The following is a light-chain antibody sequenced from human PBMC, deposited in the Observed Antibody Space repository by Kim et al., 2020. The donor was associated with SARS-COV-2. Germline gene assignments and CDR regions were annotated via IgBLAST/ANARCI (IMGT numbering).Light chain of an antibody. Sequence: GKTARITCGGNNIGSKSVHWYQQKPGQAPGLVIYYDSDRPSGIPERFSGSNSGNTATLTISRVEAGDEADYYCQVWDSSSDHNWVFGGGTQLTVL. CDR3: QVWDSSSDHNWV. CDR1: NIGSKS. V-gene: IGLV3-21*04. CDR2: YDS. J-gene: IGLJ3*02.